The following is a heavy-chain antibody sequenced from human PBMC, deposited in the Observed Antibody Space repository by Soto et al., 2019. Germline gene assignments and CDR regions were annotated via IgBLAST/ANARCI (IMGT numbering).Heavy chain of an antibody. CDR3: ARSREFDY. J-gene: IGHJ4*02. Sequence: SETLTLTCSVAGGSLSGGTYCWNWIRQPPGNGLEWILYIFPSGTTYYNPSLNSRVTISIYVANNQFSLSLSPLTAADKAVYYCARSREFDYWSQGTLVTVSS. V-gene: IGHV4-30-2*01. CDR2: IFPSGTT. CDR1: GGSLSGGTYC.